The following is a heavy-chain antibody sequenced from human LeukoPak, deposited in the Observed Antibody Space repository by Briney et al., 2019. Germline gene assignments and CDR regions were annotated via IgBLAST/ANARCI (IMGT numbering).Heavy chain of an antibody. CDR3: ARHDVYYDSTRLQFDP. CDR2: IYNSGST. D-gene: IGHD3-22*01. J-gene: IGHJ5*02. V-gene: IGHV4-59*04. Sequence: PSETLSLTCAVSDGSISSYYWNWIRQPPGKGLEWIGNIYNSGSTYYNPSLKSRVTISVDTSKNQFSLKLSSVTAADTAVYYCARHDVYYDSTRLQFDPWGQGTLVTVSS. CDR1: DGSISSYY.